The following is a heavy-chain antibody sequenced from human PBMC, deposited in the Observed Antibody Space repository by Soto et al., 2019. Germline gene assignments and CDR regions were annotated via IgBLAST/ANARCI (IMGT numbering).Heavy chain of an antibody. Sequence: QVQLVQSGAEVKKPGSSVKVSCKASGGTFSSYAISWVRQAPGQGLEWMGGIIPIFGTANYAQKFQGRVTITADQSTSTAYMELSSLRSEDTAVYYCATVDTAMVYYYYGMDVWGQGTTVTVSS. CDR3: ATVDTAMVYYYYGMDV. D-gene: IGHD5-18*01. CDR2: IIPIFGTA. J-gene: IGHJ6*02. CDR1: GGTFSSYA. V-gene: IGHV1-69*12.